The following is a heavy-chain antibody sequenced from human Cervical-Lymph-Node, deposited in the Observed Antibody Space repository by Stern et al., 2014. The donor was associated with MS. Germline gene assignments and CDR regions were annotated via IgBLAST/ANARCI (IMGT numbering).Heavy chain of an antibody. D-gene: IGHD2-15*01. CDR1: GGSISSSSYY. J-gene: IGHJ4*02. Sequence: QVQLQESGPGLVKPSETLSLTCTVSGGSISSSSYYWGWIRQPPGKGLEWIGSIYYSGSTYYNPSLKSRVTISVVKSKNKFSLQLSSVTAADTAVYYCARGRDCSGGSCMYYFDYWGQGTLVTVSS. V-gene: IGHV4-39*01. CDR3: ARGRDCSGGSCMYYFDY. CDR2: IYYSGST.